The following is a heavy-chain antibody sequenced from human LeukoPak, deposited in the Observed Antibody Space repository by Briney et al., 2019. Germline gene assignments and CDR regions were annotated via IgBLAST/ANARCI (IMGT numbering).Heavy chain of an antibody. Sequence: QPARSLRLSCAASGFTFSNYGMHWVRQAPGKGLEWVVVISYDGSNKYYADPVKGRFTISRDNSKNTLYLQMNSLRAEDTAVYYCANGYYYGSGSYYKEAFDIWGQGTMVTVSS. CDR3: ANGYYYGSGSYYKEAFDI. CDR1: GFTFSNYG. D-gene: IGHD3-10*01. V-gene: IGHV3-30*18. J-gene: IGHJ3*02. CDR2: ISYDGSNK.